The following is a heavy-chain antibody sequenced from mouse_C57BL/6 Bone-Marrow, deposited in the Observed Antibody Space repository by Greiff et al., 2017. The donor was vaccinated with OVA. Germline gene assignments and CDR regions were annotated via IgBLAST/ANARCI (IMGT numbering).Heavy chain of an antibody. D-gene: IGHD1-1*01. CDR1: GYTFTDYN. J-gene: IGHJ4*01. V-gene: IGHV1-22*01. CDR2: INPNNGGT. Sequence: VQLQQSGPELVKPGASVKMSCKASGYTFTDYNMHWVKQSHGKSLEWIGYINPNNGGTSYNQKFKGKATLTVNKSSSTAYMELRSLTSEDSAVYYCARGPSYYGSSHYAMDYWGQGTSVTVSS. CDR3: ARGPSYYGSSHYAMDY.